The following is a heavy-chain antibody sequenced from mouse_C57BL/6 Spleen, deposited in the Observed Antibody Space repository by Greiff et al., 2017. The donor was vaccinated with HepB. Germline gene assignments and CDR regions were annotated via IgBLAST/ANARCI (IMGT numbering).Heavy chain of an antibody. CDR3: ARGNYYGSSDDY. V-gene: IGHV1-54*01. CDR2: INPGSGGT. Sequence: VQLQQSGAELVRLGTSVKVSCKASGYAFTNYLIEWVKQRPGQGLEWIGVINPGSGGTNYNEKFKGKATLTADKSYSTAYMQLSSLTSEDSAVYFWARGNYYGSSDDYWGQGTTLTVSS. J-gene: IGHJ2*01. CDR1: GYAFTNYL. D-gene: IGHD1-1*01.